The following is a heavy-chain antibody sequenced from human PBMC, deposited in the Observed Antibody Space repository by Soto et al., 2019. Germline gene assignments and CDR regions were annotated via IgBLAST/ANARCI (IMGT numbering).Heavy chain of an antibody. V-gene: IGHV4-59*01. CDR1: GDSMSPFY. Sequence: QVPLQESGPGLVKPSETLSLTCTVSGDSMSPFYWNWIRQSPGKGLECIGYIYYSGNTNYNPSLKSRVAISVDTSKNQFYLKLSSVTAADTAVYYCARGVYDYWSGYYAGSGLDVWGQGTTVTVSS. CDR2: IYYSGNT. D-gene: IGHD3-3*01. J-gene: IGHJ6*02. CDR3: ARGVYDYWSGYYAGSGLDV.